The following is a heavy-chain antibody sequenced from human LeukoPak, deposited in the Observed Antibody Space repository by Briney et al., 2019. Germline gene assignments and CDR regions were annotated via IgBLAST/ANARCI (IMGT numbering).Heavy chain of an antibody. CDR3: ARRPSPPDAFDI. Sequence: SETLSLTCTVSSGSINGYYWSWIRQPPGKGLEWVGYISYSGSTNYNPSLKSRVTISGDTSKNQFSLKLYSVTAADTAVYYCARRPSPPDAFDIWAKGQWSPSLQ. V-gene: IGHV4-59*08. CDR2: ISYSGST. J-gene: IGHJ3*02. CDR1: SGSINGYY.